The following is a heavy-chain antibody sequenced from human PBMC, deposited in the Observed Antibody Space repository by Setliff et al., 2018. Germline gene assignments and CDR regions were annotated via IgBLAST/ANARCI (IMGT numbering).Heavy chain of an antibody. CDR2: IWYDGSNK. D-gene: IGHD2-2*02. CDR3: AKDRGLIPNAFDI. J-gene: IGHJ3*02. CDR1: GFTFSSYA. Sequence: GESLKISCAASGFTFSSYAMHWVRQAPGKGLEWVAVIWYDGSNKYYADSVKGRFTISRDNSKNTLYLQMNSLRAEDTAVYYCAKDRGLIPNAFDIWGQGTMVTVSS. V-gene: IGHV3-33*06.